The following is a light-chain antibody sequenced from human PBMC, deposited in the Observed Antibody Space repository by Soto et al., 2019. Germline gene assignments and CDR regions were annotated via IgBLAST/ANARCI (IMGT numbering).Light chain of an antibody. Sequence: QSVLTQPASVSGSPGQTITLSCTGTSSDIGGYNYVSWYQQYPGRSPKLMIFEVSLRPAGVSIRFSGSKSGNTASLNISGLQSEDEADYYCAAWDDSLNGRMFGGGTKLTVL. V-gene: IGLV2-14*01. CDR3: AAWDDSLNGRM. CDR1: SSDIGGYNY. J-gene: IGLJ3*02. CDR2: EVS.